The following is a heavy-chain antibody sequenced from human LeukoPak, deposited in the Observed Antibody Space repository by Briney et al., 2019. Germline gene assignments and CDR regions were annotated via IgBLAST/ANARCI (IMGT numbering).Heavy chain of an antibody. D-gene: IGHD3-16*01. Sequence: GESLKISCKGSGYSFTSYWISWVRQMPGKGLEWMGRIDPSDSYTNYSPSFQGHVTISADKSISTGYLQWSSLKASDTAMYYCARHMYYDLTFDYWGQGTLVTVSS. CDR3: ARHMYYDLTFDY. CDR1: GYSFTSYW. J-gene: IGHJ4*02. CDR2: IDPSDSYT. V-gene: IGHV5-10-1*01.